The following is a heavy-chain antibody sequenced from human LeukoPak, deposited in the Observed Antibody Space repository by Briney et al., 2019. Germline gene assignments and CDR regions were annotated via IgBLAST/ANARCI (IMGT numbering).Heavy chain of an antibody. Sequence: KPGRSLRLSCSASGFTFGDYAMSWFRQAPGKGREWVGFIRSKAYGGTTEYAASVKGRFTISRDDSKSIAYPQMNSLKTEDTAVYYCTRDPYHYDSSGSYDYWGQGTLVTVSS. CDR1: GFTFGDYA. J-gene: IGHJ4*02. V-gene: IGHV3-49*05. CDR2: IRSKAYGGTT. D-gene: IGHD3-22*01. CDR3: TRDPYHYDSSGSYDY.